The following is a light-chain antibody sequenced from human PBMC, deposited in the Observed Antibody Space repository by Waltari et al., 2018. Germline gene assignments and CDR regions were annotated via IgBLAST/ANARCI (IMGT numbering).Light chain of an antibody. CDR1: QSVLYSSNNKNY. CDR3: QQYYSTPQA. CDR2: WAS. J-gene: IGKJ1*01. V-gene: IGKV4-1*01. Sequence: DIVMTQSPDSLDVSLGARATINCKSSQSVLYSSNNKNYLAWYQQKPGQPPRLLIYWASTRESGVPDRFSGSGSGTDFTLTISSLQAEDVALYYCQQYYSTPQAFGQGTKVEI.